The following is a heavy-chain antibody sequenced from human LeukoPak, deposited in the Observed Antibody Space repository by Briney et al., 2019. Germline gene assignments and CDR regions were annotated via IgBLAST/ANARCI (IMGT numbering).Heavy chain of an antibody. Sequence: GGSLRLSCAASGFTISSNSMNWVRQAPGKGLEWVSSISSSSSYIYYADSVKGRFTISRDNAKNSLYLQMNSLRAEDAAVYYCASNYYDFWSGYYLDYWGQGTLVTVSS. D-gene: IGHD3-3*01. CDR2: ISSSSSYI. CDR1: GFTISSNS. V-gene: IGHV3-21*01. CDR3: ASNYYDFWSGYYLDY. J-gene: IGHJ4*02.